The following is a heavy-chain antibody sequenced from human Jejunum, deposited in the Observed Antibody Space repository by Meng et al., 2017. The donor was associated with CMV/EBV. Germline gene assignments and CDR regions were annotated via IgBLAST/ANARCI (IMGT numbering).Heavy chain of an antibody. Sequence: CTASGFSVGDGHRCWVRQAPGEGLEWVSIICRGTTSHYAASMKRRFIISRNNSRNSVYLQMDSLRAEDTAVYYSVVGHHTRKVAYWGRGTLVTVSS. V-gene: IGHV3-53*01. CDR2: ICRGTTS. CDR1: GFSVGDGH. D-gene: IGHD2-15*01. CDR3: VVGHHTRKVAY. J-gene: IGHJ4*02.